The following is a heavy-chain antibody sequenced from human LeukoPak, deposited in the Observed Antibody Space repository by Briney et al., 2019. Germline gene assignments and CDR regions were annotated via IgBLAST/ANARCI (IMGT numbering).Heavy chain of an antibody. V-gene: IGHV3-53*01. D-gene: IGHD4-23*01. CDR2: ICSGGST. J-gene: IGHJ4*02. CDR1: GFTVSSNY. CDR3: ARGDDYGGAWYYFDY. Sequence: PGGSLRLSCAASGFTVSSNYMNWVRQAPGKGLEWVSVICSGGSTYYADSVKGRFTISRDNSKNTLFLQMNSLRAEDTAEYYCARGDDYGGAWYYFDYWGQGTLVTVSS.